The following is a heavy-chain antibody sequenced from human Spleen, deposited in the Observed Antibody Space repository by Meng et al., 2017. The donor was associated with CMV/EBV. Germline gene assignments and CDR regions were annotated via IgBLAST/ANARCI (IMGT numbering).Heavy chain of an antibody. V-gene: IGHV5-51*01. Sequence: GESLKISCKGSGYSFSNYWIGWVRQMPGKGLEWMGIIYPGDSDTRYSPSFQGQVTISADKSISTAYLQWSSLKASDTAMYYCARQGVRAGELRFLEWTKGRYYYYGMDVWGQGTTVTVSS. CDR1: GYSFSNYW. D-gene: IGHD3-3*01. CDR2: IYPGDSDT. CDR3: ARQGVRAGELRFLEWTKGRYYYYGMDV. J-gene: IGHJ6*02.